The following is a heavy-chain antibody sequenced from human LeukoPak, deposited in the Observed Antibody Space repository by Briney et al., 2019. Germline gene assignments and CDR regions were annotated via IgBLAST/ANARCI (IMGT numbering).Heavy chain of an antibody. CDR3: ARVYSSGWANFDY. D-gene: IGHD6-19*01. CDR1: GYTFTGYD. V-gene: IGHV1-2*02. Sequence: ASVKVSCKASGYTFTGYDMHWVRQAPGQGLEWMGWINPNSGGANYAQKFQGRVTMTRDTSISTAYMELSRLRSDDTAVYYCARVYSSGWANFDYWRQGTLVTVSS. CDR2: INPNSGGA. J-gene: IGHJ4*02.